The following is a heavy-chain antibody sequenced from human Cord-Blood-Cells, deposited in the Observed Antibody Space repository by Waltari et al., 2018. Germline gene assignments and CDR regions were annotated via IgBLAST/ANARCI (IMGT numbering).Heavy chain of an antibody. CDR3: ARSQVGIGAFDI. CDR2: INPNSGGT. Sequence: QVQLVQSGAEVKKPGASVKVSCKASGYTFTGYHMTWLRQATGQGLEWMGWINPNSGGTNYAQKFQGRVTMTRDTSISTAYMELSRLRSDDTAVYYCARSQVGIGAFDIWGQGTMVTDSS. V-gene: IGHV1-2*02. D-gene: IGHD1-26*01. CDR1: GYTFTGYH. J-gene: IGHJ3*02.